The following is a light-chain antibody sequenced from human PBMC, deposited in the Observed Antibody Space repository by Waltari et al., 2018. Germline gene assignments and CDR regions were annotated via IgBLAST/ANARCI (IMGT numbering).Light chain of an antibody. Sequence: QLVLTQSPSASASLGASVKLTCTLSSGHSSNVIAWLQQRPEKGPRYLMKVNSDGSHNKGDGIPDRFSGSSSGAERDLTISSLQSEDEGDYYCQTGGHGTWVFGGGTKLTVL. CDR2: VNSDGSH. CDR3: QTGGHGTWV. CDR1: SGHSSNV. V-gene: IGLV4-69*01. J-gene: IGLJ3*02.